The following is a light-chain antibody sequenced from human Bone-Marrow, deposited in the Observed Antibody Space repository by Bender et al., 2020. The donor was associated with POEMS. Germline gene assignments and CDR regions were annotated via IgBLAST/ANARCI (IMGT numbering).Light chain of an antibody. CDR2: DVS. V-gene: IGLV2-14*03. J-gene: IGLJ3*02. Sequence: QSALTQPASVSGSPGQSITISCTGTSSDVGGYNYVSWYQHHPGKAPKLMIFDVSNRPSRVSNRFSGSKSGNTASLTISGLQAEDEADYYCCSYAGSSTPWVFGGGTKLTVL. CDR1: SSDVGGYNY. CDR3: CSYAGSSTPWV.